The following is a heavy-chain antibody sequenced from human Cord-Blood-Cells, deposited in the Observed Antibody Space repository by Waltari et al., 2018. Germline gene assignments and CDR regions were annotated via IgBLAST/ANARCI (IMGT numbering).Heavy chain of an antibody. D-gene: IGHD3-16*02. CDR2: FNHSGST. V-gene: IGHV4-34*01. J-gene: IGHJ4*02. Sequence: QVQLQQWGAGLLKPSETLSLTCAVYGGSFSGYYWSWIRQPPGKGLEWIGEFNHSGSTNYNPSLKSRVTISVDTSKNQFSLKLSSVTAADTAVYYCARGSPMITFGGVIADLYYFDYWGQGTLVTVSS. CDR1: GGSFSGYY. CDR3: ARGSPMITFGGVIADLYYFDY.